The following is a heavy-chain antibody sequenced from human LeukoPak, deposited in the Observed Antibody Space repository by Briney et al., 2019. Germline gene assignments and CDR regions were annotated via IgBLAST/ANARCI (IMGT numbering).Heavy chain of an antibody. Sequence: PGGSLRLSCGASGFTFSTYWMHWVRQAPGKGLVWVSRINPDGSSTGYADSVRGRFTFSRDNAKNTLYLQMNSLRAEDTAVYYCTRDFDAATGYWGQGTLVTVSS. J-gene: IGHJ4*02. CDR2: INPDGSST. CDR1: GFTFSTYW. V-gene: IGHV3-74*01. CDR3: TRDFDAATGY. D-gene: IGHD3-9*01.